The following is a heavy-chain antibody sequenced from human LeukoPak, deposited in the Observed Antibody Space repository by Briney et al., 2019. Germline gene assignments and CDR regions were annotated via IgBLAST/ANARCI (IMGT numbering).Heavy chain of an antibody. CDR1: GYTFSSYG. D-gene: IGHD3-16*02. CDR2: ISGYNGRI. Sequence: ASVKVSCKTSGYTFSSYGISWVRQAPGQGLEWMGWISGYNGRIKYAQNFQGRITLTTDPSTTTAYMELRSLTSDDTAVYYCARCDYVWGNYRSRPILYFDKWGQGALVTVSS. CDR3: ARCDYVWGNYRSRPILYFDK. V-gene: IGHV1-18*01. J-gene: IGHJ4*02.